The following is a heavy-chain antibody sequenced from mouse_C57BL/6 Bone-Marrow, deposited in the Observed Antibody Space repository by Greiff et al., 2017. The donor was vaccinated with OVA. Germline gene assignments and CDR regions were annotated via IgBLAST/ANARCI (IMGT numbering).Heavy chain of an antibody. CDR1: GFNIKDDY. CDR3: TTPPFAY. CDR2: IDPENGDT. V-gene: IGHV14-4*01. D-gene: IGHD6-1*01. Sequence: VQLQQSVAELVRPGASVKLSCTASGFNIKDDYMHWVKQRPEQGLEWIGWIDPENGDTEYASKFQGKATITADTSSNTAYLQLSSLTSEDTAVYYCTTPPFAYWGQGTLVTVSA. J-gene: IGHJ3*01.